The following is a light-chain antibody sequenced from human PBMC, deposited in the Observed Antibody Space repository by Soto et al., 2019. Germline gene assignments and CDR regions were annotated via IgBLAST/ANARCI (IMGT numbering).Light chain of an antibody. Sequence: QSVLTQPTSVSAPPGQKVTISCSGSTSNIAINYVSWYQKVPGTAPTLLIYGNDKRPSGIPDRFSASKSDTAATLDISGLQTGDEADYYCATWDISLTAVLFDGGTKLTVL. CDR3: ATWDISLTAVL. CDR2: GND. J-gene: IGLJ3*02. CDR1: TSNIAINY. V-gene: IGLV1-51*01.